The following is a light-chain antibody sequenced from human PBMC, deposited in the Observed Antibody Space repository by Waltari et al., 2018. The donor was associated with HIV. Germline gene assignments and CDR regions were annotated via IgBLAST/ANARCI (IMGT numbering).Light chain of an antibody. Sequence: QSVLTQPPSVSGAPGQRVTISCTGSSSNIGAGYHVHWYQQLPGTAPKLLIYGNSNRPSGVPDRFSGSKSGTSASLAISGLQPEDDADYYCQSYDSSLSGYVFGTGTKVTVL. V-gene: IGLV1-40*01. CDR2: GNS. CDR1: SSNIGAGYH. CDR3: QSYDSSLSGYV. J-gene: IGLJ1*01.